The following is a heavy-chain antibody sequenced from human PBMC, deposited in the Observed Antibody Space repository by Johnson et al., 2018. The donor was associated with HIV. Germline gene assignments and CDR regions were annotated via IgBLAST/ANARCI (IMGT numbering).Heavy chain of an antibody. CDR1: GFTFSSYA. J-gene: IGHJ3*02. Sequence: QVQLVESGGGVVQPGRSLRLSCAASGFTFSSYAMHCVRQAPGKGLEWVAAISYDESNKHYADSVKGRFTISRDNSKNTVYLQMNSLRAEDTALYYCARELRGYDVFDIWGQGTMVTVSS. CDR3: ARELRGYDVFDI. V-gene: IGHV3-30-3*01. CDR2: ISYDESNK. D-gene: IGHD6-13*01.